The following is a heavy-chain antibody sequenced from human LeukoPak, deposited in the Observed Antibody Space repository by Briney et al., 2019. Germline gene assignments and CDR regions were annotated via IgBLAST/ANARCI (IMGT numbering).Heavy chain of an antibody. D-gene: IGHD1-20*01. Sequence: SQTLSLTCAISGDSVSSNSAAWNWIRPSPSRGLEWLGRTYYRSKWYNDYAVSVKSRITINPDTSKNQFSLQLNSVTPEDTAVYYCARSARYNWNDLGWFDPWGQGTLVTVSS. CDR1: GDSVSSNSAA. CDR2: TYYRSKWYN. CDR3: ARSARYNWNDLGWFDP. V-gene: IGHV6-1*01. J-gene: IGHJ5*02.